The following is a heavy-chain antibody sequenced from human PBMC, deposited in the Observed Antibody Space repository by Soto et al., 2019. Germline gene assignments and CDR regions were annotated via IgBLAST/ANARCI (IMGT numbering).Heavy chain of an antibody. CDR1: GGTFSSYA. CDR2: IIPIFGTA. Sequence: SVKVSCKASGGTFSSYAISWVRQAPGQGLEWMGGIIPIFGTANYAQKFQGRVTITADESTSTAYMGLSSLRSEDTAVYYCARERRTIFGVVIPFYYYYGMDVWGQGTTVTVSS. J-gene: IGHJ6*02. V-gene: IGHV1-69*13. D-gene: IGHD3-3*01. CDR3: ARERRTIFGVVIPFYYYYGMDV.